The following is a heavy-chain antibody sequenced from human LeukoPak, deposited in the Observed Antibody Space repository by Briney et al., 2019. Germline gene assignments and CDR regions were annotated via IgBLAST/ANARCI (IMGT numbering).Heavy chain of an antibody. CDR3: VRVAPFQFDY. CDR2: IYHSGST. V-gene: IGHV4-38-2*01. CDR1: GYSISSGYY. D-gene: IGHD5-12*01. Sequence: PSETLSLTCAVSGYSISSGYYWGWIRQPPGKGLEWIGSIYHSGSTYYNPSLKSRVTISVDTSKNQFSLKLSSVTAADTAVYYCVRVAPFQFDYWGQGTLVTVSS. J-gene: IGHJ4*02.